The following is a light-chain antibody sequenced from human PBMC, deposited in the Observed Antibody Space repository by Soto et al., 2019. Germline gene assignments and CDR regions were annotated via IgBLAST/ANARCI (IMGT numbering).Light chain of an antibody. CDR1: QSISSW. J-gene: IGKJ1*01. Sequence: DIQMTQSPSTLSASVGDRVTITCRASQSISSWLAWYQQKPGKAPKLLIYKASIFEGGVPSRFSGSGSGTEFTLTISGLQPDAFATYYCQQYNSYSSWTFGQGTKVEIK. V-gene: IGKV1-5*03. CDR2: KAS. CDR3: QQYNSYSSWT.